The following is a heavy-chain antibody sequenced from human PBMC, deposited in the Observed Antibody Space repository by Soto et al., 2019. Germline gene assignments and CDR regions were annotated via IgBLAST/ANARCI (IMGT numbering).Heavy chain of an antibody. J-gene: IGHJ4*02. D-gene: IGHD3-22*01. V-gene: IGHV1-18*01. CDR1: GYTFTTYG. Sequence: QVQLVQSGTEVKKPGASVKVSCKASGYTFTTYGITWVRQAPGQGLEWMGWISAYNGNTNYAQKLQVRDTMTTDTSTSTAYMELRSLRSDDTAVYYCARDPTPEIRLYYDDSNRKRFDNWGQGTLVTVSS. CDR2: ISAYNGNT. CDR3: ARDPTPEIRLYYDDSNRKRFDN.